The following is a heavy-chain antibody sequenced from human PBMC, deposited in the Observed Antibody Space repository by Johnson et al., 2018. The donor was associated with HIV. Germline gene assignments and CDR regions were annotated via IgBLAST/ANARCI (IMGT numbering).Heavy chain of an antibody. CDR1: GFTFSSYA. J-gene: IGHJ3*02. CDR2: ISYDGSIT. V-gene: IGHV3-30*09. Sequence: QEQLVESGGGVVQPGRSLRLSCAASGFTFSSYAMHWVRQAPGKGLEWVALISYDGSITYYADSVKGRFAVSRDDSKNTLYLQMNSLRAEDTAVYYCAKDGTMTWAFDIWGQGTMVTVSS. D-gene: IGHD1-7*01. CDR3: AKDGTMTWAFDI.